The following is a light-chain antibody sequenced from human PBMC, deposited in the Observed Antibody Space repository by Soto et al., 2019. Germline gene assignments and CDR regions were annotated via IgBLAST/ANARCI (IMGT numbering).Light chain of an antibody. V-gene: IGKV3-15*01. CDR3: QQYNNWPPYT. CDR1: QRVSRN. Sequence: EIVMTQSPATLSVSPGERATLSCRASQRVSRNLAWYQQKPGQAPRLLIYGASTRATGIPARFSGSGSETEFTLTISGLKSEDFAVYYCQQYNNWPPYTFGQGTKVDIK. J-gene: IGKJ2*01. CDR2: GAS.